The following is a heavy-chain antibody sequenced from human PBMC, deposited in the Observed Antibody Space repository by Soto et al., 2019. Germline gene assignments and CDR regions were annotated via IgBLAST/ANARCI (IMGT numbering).Heavy chain of an antibody. CDR2: INAGNGNT. Sequence: ASVKVSCKASGYTFTSYAMHWVRQAPAQRLEWMGWINAGNGNTKYSQKFQGRVTITRDTSASTAYMELSSLRSEDTAVYYCARDLSPPSIAALPFDIWGQGTMVTVSS. CDR1: GYTFTSYA. CDR3: ARDLSPPSIAALPFDI. D-gene: IGHD6-6*01. J-gene: IGHJ3*02. V-gene: IGHV1-3*01.